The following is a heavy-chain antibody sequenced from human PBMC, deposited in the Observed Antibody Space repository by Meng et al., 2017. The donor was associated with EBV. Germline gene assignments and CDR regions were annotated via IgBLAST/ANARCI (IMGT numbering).Heavy chain of an antibody. CDR2: AHYSGRT. Sequence: QPQLQESGPGQVKPSXXLSPTXNVSGDSISSFYYWAWLRQPPGRGLEWIGSAHYSGRTYYSPSLRSRVTVSIDTSKNQFSLRLTSVTAADTALYYCARPFPSIVSPRLDPFGDWGQGALVTVSS. V-gene: IGHV4-39*01. D-gene: IGHD5/OR15-5a*01. CDR1: GDSISSFYY. J-gene: IGHJ4*02. CDR3: ARPFPSIVSPRLDPFGD.